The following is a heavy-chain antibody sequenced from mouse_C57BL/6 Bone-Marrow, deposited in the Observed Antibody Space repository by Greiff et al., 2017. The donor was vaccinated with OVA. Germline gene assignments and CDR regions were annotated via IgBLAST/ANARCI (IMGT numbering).Heavy chain of an antibody. J-gene: IGHJ3*01. CDR3: ASAVFAY. Sequence: VQLQQPGAELVKPGASVKLSCKASGYTFTSYWMQWVKQRPGQGLEWIGEIDPSDSYTNYNQKFKGKATLTVDTSSSTAYMQLNSLTSEDSAVYYCASAVFAYWGQGTLSLSLQ. CDR1: GYTFTSYW. V-gene: IGHV1-50*01. CDR2: IDPSDSYT.